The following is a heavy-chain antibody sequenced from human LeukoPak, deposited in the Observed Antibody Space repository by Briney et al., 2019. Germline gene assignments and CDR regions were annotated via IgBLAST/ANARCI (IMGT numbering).Heavy chain of an antibody. J-gene: IGHJ5*02. CDR1: GYTFTSYG. Sequence: GASVKVSYKASGYTFTSYGIRWVRQAPGQGRERMGWISAYNGNTNYAQKLQGRDTITTDTSTSTAYMELRSLRSDDTAVYYCARTYGSGSSQLVAWGQGTLVTVSS. CDR3: ARTYGSGSSQLVA. D-gene: IGHD3-10*01. CDR2: ISAYNGNT. V-gene: IGHV1-18*01.